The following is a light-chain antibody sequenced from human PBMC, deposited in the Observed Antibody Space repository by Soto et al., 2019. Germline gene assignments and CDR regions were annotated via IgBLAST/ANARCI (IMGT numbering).Light chain of an antibody. V-gene: IGKV1-17*02. CDR1: QDIGNY. Sequence: DIQMTQSPSSLSASVGERVTITCRASQDIGNYLAWYQQKPGKVPTRLIYDASSLQRGVTSRFSGSGSVTEFTLTIYNLQPEDFATYYCLRHDDYPLTFGGGTRVDI. CDR3: LRHDDYPLT. J-gene: IGKJ4*01. CDR2: DAS.